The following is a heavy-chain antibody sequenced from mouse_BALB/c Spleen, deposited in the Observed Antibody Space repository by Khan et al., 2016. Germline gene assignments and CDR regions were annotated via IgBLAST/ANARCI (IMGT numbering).Heavy chain of an antibody. V-gene: IGHV10-1*02. CDR2: IRNKNNHYET. J-gene: IGHJ2*01. D-gene: IGHD1-1*01. CDR1: GFTFNTYA. Sequence: EVQLVESGGGLVQPKGSLKLSCAASGFTFNTYAMNWVRQAPGKGLEWLVCIRNKNNHYETYHADSVKDRFTISRDDSQSMLYLQMNNLKTEVTAMYYCVRQVISTYCDYCGQVTTLTISS. CDR3: VRQVISTYCDY.